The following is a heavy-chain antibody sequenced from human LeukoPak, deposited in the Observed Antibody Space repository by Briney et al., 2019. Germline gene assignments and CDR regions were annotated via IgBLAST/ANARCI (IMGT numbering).Heavy chain of an antibody. CDR1: GYSFTSYW. Sequence: PGESLEISCKGSGYSFTSYWIGWVRQMPGKGLEWMGIIYPGDSDTRYSPSFQGQVTISADKSISTAYLQWSSLKASDTAMYYCARPKTYYDILTGYYRGYYFDYWGQGTLVTVSS. CDR2: IYPGDSDT. V-gene: IGHV5-51*01. J-gene: IGHJ4*02. CDR3: ARPKTYYDILTGYYRGYYFDY. D-gene: IGHD3-9*01.